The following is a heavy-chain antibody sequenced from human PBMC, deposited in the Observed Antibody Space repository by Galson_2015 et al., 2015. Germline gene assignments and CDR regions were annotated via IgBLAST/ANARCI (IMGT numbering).Heavy chain of an antibody. CDR3: ARDTYYYGSGSLDY. D-gene: IGHD3-10*01. J-gene: IGHJ4*02. V-gene: IGHV3-48*03. CDR2: ISSSGSTI. Sequence: SLRLSCAASGFTFSSYEMNWVRQAPGKGLEWVSYISSSGSTIYYADSVKGRFTNSRDNAKNSLYLQMNSLRAEDTAVYYCARDTYYYGSGSLDYWGQGTLVTVSS. CDR1: GFTFSSYE.